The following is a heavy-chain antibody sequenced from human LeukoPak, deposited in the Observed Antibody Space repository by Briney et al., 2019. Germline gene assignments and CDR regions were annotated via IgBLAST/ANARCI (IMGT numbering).Heavy chain of an antibody. CDR3: ARGFTLWFGELGSFDP. CDR2: INHSGST. V-gene: IGHV4-34*01. J-gene: IGHJ5*02. Sequence: PSETLSLTCAVYGGSFSGYYWSWIRQPPGKGLEWIGEINHSGSTNYNPSLKSRVTISVDTSKNQFSLKLSSVTAADTAVYYCARGFTLWFGELGSFDPWGQGTLVTVSS. D-gene: IGHD3-10*01. CDR1: GGSFSGYY.